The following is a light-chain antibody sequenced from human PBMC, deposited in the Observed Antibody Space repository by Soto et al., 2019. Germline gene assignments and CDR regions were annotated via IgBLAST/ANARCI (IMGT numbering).Light chain of an antibody. CDR2: DAS. V-gene: IGKV3-11*01. CDR1: QTVSSY. J-gene: IGKJ5*01. Sequence: EILMTQSPATPSVSPGERVTLSFRASQTVSSYLAWYQQKPGQAPRLLIYDASNRATGIPARFSGSGSGTDFTLTISSLEPEDFAVYYCQQRSNSITFGQGTRLEIK. CDR3: QQRSNSIT.